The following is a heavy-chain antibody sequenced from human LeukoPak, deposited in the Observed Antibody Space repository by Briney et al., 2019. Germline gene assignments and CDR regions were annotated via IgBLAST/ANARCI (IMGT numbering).Heavy chain of an antibody. CDR3: ARGYRIVGATTASIEWYYFDY. CDR1: GGSISSGGYY. CDR2: IYYSGST. J-gene: IGHJ4*02. V-gene: IGHV4-31*03. D-gene: IGHD1-26*01. Sequence: PSETLSLTCTVSGGSISSGGYYWSWIRQHPGKGLEWIGYIYYSGSTYYNPSLKSRVTISVDTSKNQFSLKLSSVTAADTAVYYCARGYRIVGATTASIEWYYFDYWGQGTLVTVSS.